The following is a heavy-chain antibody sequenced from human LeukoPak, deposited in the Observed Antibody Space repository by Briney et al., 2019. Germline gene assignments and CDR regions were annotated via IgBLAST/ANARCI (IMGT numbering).Heavy chain of an antibody. CDR1: GFTFSSYT. Sequence: QAGGSLRLSCAASGFTFSSYTMNWVRQAPGKGLEWVSCISSSSSNIYYADSVKGRFTISRDNAKNSLYLQMNSLRDEDTAVYYCARTGIGVGGAFDIWGQGTMVTVSS. CDR3: ARTGIGVGGAFDI. CDR2: ISSSSSNI. V-gene: IGHV3-48*02. J-gene: IGHJ3*02. D-gene: IGHD2-21*01.